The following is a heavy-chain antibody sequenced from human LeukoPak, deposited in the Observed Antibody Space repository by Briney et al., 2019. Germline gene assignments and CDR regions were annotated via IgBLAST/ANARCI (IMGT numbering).Heavy chain of an antibody. Sequence: GGSLRLSCAASGFTFSSYNMNWVRPAPGKGLEWVSSISGSSYYIYYADSVKGRFTISRDNAKNSLYLQMNSLRAEDTAVYYCARAAGEMATIRYWGQGTLVTVSS. CDR2: ISGSSYYI. D-gene: IGHD5-24*01. J-gene: IGHJ4*02. CDR1: GFTFSSYN. CDR3: ARAAGEMATIRY. V-gene: IGHV3-21*01.